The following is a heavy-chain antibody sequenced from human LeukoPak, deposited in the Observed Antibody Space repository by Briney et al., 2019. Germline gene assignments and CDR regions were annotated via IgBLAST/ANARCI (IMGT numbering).Heavy chain of an antibody. V-gene: IGHV1-69*04. J-gene: IGHJ5*02. CDR2: IIPILGIA. CDR3: ASSVGSGRPSVYNWLDP. Sequence: ASVKVSCKASGGTFSSYAISWVRQAPGQGLEWMGRIIPILGIANYAQKFQGRVTITADKSTSTAYMELSSLRSEDTAVYYCASSVGSGRPSVYNWLDPWGQGTLVTVSS. D-gene: IGHD3-10*01. CDR1: GGTFSSYA.